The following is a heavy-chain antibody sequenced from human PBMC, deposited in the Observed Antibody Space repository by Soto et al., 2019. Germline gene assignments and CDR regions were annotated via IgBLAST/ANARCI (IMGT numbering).Heavy chain of an antibody. V-gene: IGHV1-69*02. CDR1: GGTFSSYT. D-gene: IGHD1-26*01. Sequence: QVQLVQSGAEVKKPGSSVKVSCKASGGTFSSYTICWVRQAPGKGLEWMGRIIPILSIANYAQKFQGRVTITADKSTSTAYMELSSLRSEDTAVYYCASMDVGATTDYYYGLDVWGQGTTLTVSS. CDR3: ASMDVGATTDYYYGLDV. J-gene: IGHJ6*02. CDR2: IIPILSIA.